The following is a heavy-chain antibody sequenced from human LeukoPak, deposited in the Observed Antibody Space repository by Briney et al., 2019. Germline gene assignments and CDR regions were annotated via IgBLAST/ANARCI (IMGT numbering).Heavy chain of an antibody. CDR2: ISGYNGNT. V-gene: IGHV1-18*01. D-gene: IGHD3-10*01. CDR3: ARDAREVLFWFGEFFP. Sequence: ASVKVSCKASGYTFTSYGISWVRQAPGQGLEWMGWISGYNGNTKYAQKLQGRVTMTTDTSTSTAYMELRSLRSDDTAVYYCARDAREVLFWFGEFFPWGQGTLVTVSS. CDR1: GYTFTSYG. J-gene: IGHJ5*02.